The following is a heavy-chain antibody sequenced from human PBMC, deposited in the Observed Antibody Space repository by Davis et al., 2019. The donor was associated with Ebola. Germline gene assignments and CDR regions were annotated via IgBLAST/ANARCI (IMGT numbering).Heavy chain of an antibody. Sequence: GESLKISCAASGFTFSSYGMHWVRQAPGKGLEWVAVIWYDGSNKYYADSVKGRFTISRDNAKNSLYLQMNSLRAEDTAVYYCARFSGYYPYYFDYWGQGTLVTVSS. D-gene: IGHD3-22*01. CDR3: ARFSGYYPYYFDY. CDR1: GFTFSSYG. V-gene: IGHV3-33*03. CDR2: IWYDGSNK. J-gene: IGHJ4*02.